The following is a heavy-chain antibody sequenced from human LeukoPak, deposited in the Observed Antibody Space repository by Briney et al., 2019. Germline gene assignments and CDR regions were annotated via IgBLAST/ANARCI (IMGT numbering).Heavy chain of an antibody. CDR1: GYTFTGYY. CDR3: ARGPRARLVPGLRFLEWLLGE. CDR2: INPNSGGT. V-gene: IGHV1-2*02. Sequence: ASVKVSCKASGYTFTGYYMHWVRQAPGQGLEWMGWINPNSGGTNYAQTFQGRVTMTRDTSISTAYMELSRLRSDDTAVYYCARGPRARLVPGLRFLEWLLGEWGQGTLVTVSS. D-gene: IGHD3-3*01. J-gene: IGHJ4*02.